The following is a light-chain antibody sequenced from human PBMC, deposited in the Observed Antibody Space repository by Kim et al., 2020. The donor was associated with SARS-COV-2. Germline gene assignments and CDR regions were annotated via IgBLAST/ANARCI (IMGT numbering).Light chain of an antibody. Sequence: GDRVTITCRTSQSINIWLAWYQQKPGKAPNLLIYDASILESGVPSRFSGRGSGTQFTLTISSLQPDDFATYYCQEYKSDSWTFGQGTKVDIK. V-gene: IGKV1-5*01. CDR2: DAS. CDR3: QEYKSDSWT. CDR1: QSINIW. J-gene: IGKJ1*01.